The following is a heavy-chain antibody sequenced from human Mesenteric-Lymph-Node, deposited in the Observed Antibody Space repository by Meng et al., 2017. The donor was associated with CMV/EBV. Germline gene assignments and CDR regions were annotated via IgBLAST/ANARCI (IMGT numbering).Heavy chain of an antibody. CDR2: ISAYNGNT. CDR1: GYTFTSYG. D-gene: IGHD4-11*01. J-gene: IGHJ6*02. Sequence: ASVKVSCKASGYTFTSYGISWVRQAPGQGLEWMGWISAYNGNTNYAQKLQGRVTMTTDTSTSTAYIELRSLRSDDTAVYYCARDHDYSNPIYYYYRMDVWGQGTTVTVSS. CDR3: ARDHDYSNPIYYYYRMDV. V-gene: IGHV1-18*01.